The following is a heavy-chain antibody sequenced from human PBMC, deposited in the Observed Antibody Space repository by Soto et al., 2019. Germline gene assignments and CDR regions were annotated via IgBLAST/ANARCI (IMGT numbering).Heavy chain of an antibody. Sequence: SVKVSCKASGFTFTSSAVQWVRQARGQRLEWIGWIVVGSGNTNYAQKFQERVTITRDMSTSTAYMELSSLRSEDTAVYYCAAIFFFRGITDVGGQGPTFPFSS. D-gene: IGHD3-10*01. V-gene: IGHV1-58*01. CDR1: GFTFTSSA. CDR3: AAIFFFRGITDV. CDR2: IVVGSGNT. J-gene: IGHJ6*02.